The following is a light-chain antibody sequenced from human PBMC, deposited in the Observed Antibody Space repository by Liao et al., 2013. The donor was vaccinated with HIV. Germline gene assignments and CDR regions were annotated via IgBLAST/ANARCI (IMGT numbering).Light chain of an antibody. CDR3: QAWDSRTDVVV. V-gene: IGLV3-1*01. CDR2: QDS. Sequence: SYELTQSPSLSVSPGQTATITCSGDNLGDKYANWYQQKPGQSPLLVMSQDSQRPSGIPERFSGSNSGNTATLTISGTQALDEADYYCQAWDSRTDVVVFGGGTKLTVL. CDR1: NLGDKY. J-gene: IGLJ2*01.